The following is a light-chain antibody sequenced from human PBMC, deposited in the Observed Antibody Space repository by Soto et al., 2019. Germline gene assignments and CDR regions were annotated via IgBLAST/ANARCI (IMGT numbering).Light chain of an antibody. CDR3: QQYDNGPHT. Sequence: EMVMTQSPATLYVSPGERATLSCRASQNLSRNLAWYQQQPGQAPRLLIYGASTRATGIPARFSGSVSGTDFTLPISSLQSEDFAVYYCQQYDNGPHTFGQWTKLAIQ. V-gene: IGKV3-15*01. CDR2: GAS. J-gene: IGKJ2*01. CDR1: QNLSRN.